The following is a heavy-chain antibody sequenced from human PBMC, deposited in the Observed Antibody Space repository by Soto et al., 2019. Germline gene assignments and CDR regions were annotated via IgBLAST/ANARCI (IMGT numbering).Heavy chain of an antibody. CDR3: ARVAGGNGVSPEFDY. CDR1: GGSISSGGYY. Sequence: SETLSLTCTVSGGSISSGGYYWSWIRQHPGKGLEGIGYIYYSGSTYYNPSLKSRVTISVDTSKNQFSLKLSSVTAADTAVYYCARVAGGNGVSPEFDYWGQGTLDTVSS. V-gene: IGHV4-31*03. CDR2: IYYSGST. D-gene: IGHD2-8*01. J-gene: IGHJ4*01.